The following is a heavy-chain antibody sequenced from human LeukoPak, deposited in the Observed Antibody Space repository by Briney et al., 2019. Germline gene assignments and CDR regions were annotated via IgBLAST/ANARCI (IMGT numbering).Heavy chain of an antibody. Sequence: GASVKVSCKASGYTFTGYYMHWVRQAPGQGLEWMGWINPNSGGTNYAQKFQGRVTMTRDTSISTAYMELSRLRSDDTAVYDCASSRYNWNVESACDIWGQGTMVTVSS. CDR3: ASSRYNWNVESACDI. D-gene: IGHD1-1*01. V-gene: IGHV1-2*02. J-gene: IGHJ3*02. CDR1: GYTFTGYY. CDR2: INPNSGGT.